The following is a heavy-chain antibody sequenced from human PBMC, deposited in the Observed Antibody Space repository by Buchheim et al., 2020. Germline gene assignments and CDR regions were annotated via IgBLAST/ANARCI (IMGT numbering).Heavy chain of an antibody. V-gene: IGHV4-4*02. Sequence: QVQLQESGPGLVKPSGTLSLTCAVSGGSIGSSNWWSWVRQPPGKGLEWIGEIYHSGSTNYNPSLKSRVTISVDKSKNQFSPKLSSVTAADTAVYYCARGERGANYDFWSGYGGGMDVWGQGTT. D-gene: IGHD3-3*01. CDR3: ARGERGANYDFWSGYGGGMDV. CDR1: GGSIGSSNW. CDR2: IYHSGST. J-gene: IGHJ6*02.